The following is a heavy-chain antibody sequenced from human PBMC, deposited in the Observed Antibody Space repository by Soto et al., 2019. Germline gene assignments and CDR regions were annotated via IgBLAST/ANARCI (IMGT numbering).Heavy chain of an antibody. D-gene: IGHD2-15*01. CDR2: IIPILGIA. CDR1: GGTFSSYT. Sequence: QVQLVQSGAEVKKPGSSVKVSCKASGGTFSSYTISWVRQAPGQGLEWMGRIIPILGIANYAQKFQGRVTITADKSTSTAYMERSSLRSEDTAVYYCAGAEGYCSGGSCYTFDPWGQGTLVTVSS. CDR3: AGAEGYCSGGSCYTFDP. V-gene: IGHV1-69*02. J-gene: IGHJ5*02.